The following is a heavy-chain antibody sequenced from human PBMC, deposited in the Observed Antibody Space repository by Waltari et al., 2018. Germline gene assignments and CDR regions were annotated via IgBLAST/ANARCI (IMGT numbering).Heavy chain of an antibody. V-gene: IGHV1-69*08. J-gene: IGHJ6*02. CDR3: ARDRSYYDGMDV. Sequence: QVQLVQSGAEVKKPGSSVKVSCTASGGTFSSYTFSWVRQAPGQGLEWMGRIIPMRWIANYEQRYQGSVTINAEKSTSTVYMELSSLRSEDAAVYYCARDRSYYDGMDVWGQGTTVTVSS. CDR1: GGTFSSYT. CDR2: IIPMRWIA.